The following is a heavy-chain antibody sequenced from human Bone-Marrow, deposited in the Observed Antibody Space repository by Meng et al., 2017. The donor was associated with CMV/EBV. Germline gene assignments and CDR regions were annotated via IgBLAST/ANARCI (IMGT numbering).Heavy chain of an antibody. CDR1: GYTFTSHG. CDR3: ARWEYSSSWYVGYYYYGMDV. J-gene: IGHJ6*02. CDR2: IIPIFDTA. Sequence: ASVKVSCKASGYTFTSHGISWVRQAPGQGLEWMGGIIPIFDTANYAQKFQGRVTMTRNTSISTAYMELSSLRSEDTAVYYCARWEYSSSWYVGYYYYGMDVWGQGTTVTVSS. V-gene: IGHV1-8*02. D-gene: IGHD6-13*01.